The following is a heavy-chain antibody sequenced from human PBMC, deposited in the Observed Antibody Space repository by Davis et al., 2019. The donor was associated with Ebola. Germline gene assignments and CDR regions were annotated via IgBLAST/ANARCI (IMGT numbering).Heavy chain of an antibody. Sequence: PGGSLRLSCAASGFTFSSYAMHWVRQAPGKGLEWVAVISYDGRNKYYADSVKGRFTISRDNSKNTLYLQMNSLRAEDTAVYYCARRHQLRSFDSLLDGHYYYYGMSVWGPGTTVTVSS. CDR1: GFTFSSYA. CDR3: ARRHQLRSFDSLLDGHYYYYGMSV. V-gene: IGHV3-30-3*01. D-gene: IGHD3-9*01. CDR2: ISYDGRNK. J-gene: IGHJ6*02.